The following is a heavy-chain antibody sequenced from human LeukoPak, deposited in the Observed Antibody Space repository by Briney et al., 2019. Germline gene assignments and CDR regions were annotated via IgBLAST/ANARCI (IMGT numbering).Heavy chain of an antibody. J-gene: IGHJ4*02. CDR1: GLTISDSW. CDR3: ARDAGWGRLDS. CDR2: LASDENNR. D-gene: IGHD3-16*01. Sequence: PGGSLRLSCAASGLTISDSWIHWVRQVPGKGLMWVSRLASDENNRIYADSVKGRLTISRDNAKNTLFLQMNSLRVEDTGFYYCARDAGWGRLDSWGQGALVTVSS. V-gene: IGHV3-74*01.